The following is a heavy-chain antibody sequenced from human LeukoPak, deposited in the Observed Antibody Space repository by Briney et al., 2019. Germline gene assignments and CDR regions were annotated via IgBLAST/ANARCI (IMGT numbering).Heavy chain of an antibody. V-gene: IGHV4-59*01. CDR2: VHSSGST. Sequence: SETLSLTCTVSGGSISTYSWSWIRQPPGKGLEWIGYVHSSGSTNYNPSLKSRVTISLDTSKNQFSLRLSSVTTADTAVYYCTRGAGWLIDYWGQGILVTVSS. CDR3: TRGAGWLIDY. D-gene: IGHD3-16*01. CDR1: GGSISTYS. J-gene: IGHJ4*02.